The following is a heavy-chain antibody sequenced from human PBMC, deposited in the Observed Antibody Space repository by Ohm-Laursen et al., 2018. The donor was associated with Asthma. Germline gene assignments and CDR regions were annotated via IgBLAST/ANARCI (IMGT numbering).Heavy chain of an antibody. J-gene: IGHJ6*02. Sequence: SLRLSCAASGFTFSTYAMGWVRQAPGKGLECVSALSGSSDFTYYADSVKGRFTISRDNSKNTLYLHMATLTAEDTAVYYCARETATGSQNIHYYDLDVWGQGTTVIVSS. CDR2: LSGSSDFT. D-gene: IGHD2-15*01. CDR1: GFTFSTYA. CDR3: ARETATGSQNIHYYDLDV. V-gene: IGHV3-23*01.